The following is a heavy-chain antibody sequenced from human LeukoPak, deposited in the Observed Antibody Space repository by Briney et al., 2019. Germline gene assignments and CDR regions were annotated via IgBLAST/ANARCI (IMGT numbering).Heavy chain of an antibody. D-gene: IGHD4-17*01. CDR3: TKDPNGDYIGAFDP. J-gene: IGHJ5*02. CDR2: ITGGHYAT. V-gene: IGHV3-23*01. Sequence: GGSLRLSCAASGFTFSTYAMSWVRQAPGKGLEWVSSITGGHYATYNTDSVKGRFTISRDNAKNTLYLQMNSLRADDTAIYYCTKDPNGDYIGAFDPWGQGTLVTVSS. CDR1: GFTFSTYA.